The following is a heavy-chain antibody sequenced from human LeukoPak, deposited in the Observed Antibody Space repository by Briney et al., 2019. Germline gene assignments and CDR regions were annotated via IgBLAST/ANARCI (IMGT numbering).Heavy chain of an antibody. CDR3: ARGLQTGSRGYHPFDY. J-gene: IGHJ4*02. CDR2: IIPILGIA. V-gene: IGHV1-69*02. CDR1: GGTFSSYT. D-gene: IGHD3-22*01. Sequence: RASVKVSFKASGGTFSSYTISWVRQAPGQGLEWMGRIIPILGIANYAQKFHGRVTITADKSTRKAYMELSSLRSEDTAVYYCARGLQTGSRGYHPFDYWGQGTLVTVSS.